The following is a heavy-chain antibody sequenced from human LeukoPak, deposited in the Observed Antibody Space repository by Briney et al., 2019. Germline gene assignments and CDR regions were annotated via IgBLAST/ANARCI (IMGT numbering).Heavy chain of an antibody. V-gene: IGHV3-23*01. CDR3: AKVVISWGPTSQDY. Sequence: HAGGSLRLSCAASGFTFSIYAMSWVRQAPGKGLDWVSTIMGNGGNTFYADSVKGRFTIFRDNSKNTLYLQINTLRAEDMAVYSGAKVVISWGPTSQDYWGQGTLVTVSS. CDR2: IMGNGGNT. CDR1: GFTFSIYA. D-gene: IGHD6-13*01. J-gene: IGHJ4*02.